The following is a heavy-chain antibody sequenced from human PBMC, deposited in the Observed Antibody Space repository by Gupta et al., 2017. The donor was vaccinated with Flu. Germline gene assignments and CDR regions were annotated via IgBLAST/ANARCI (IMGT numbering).Heavy chain of an antibody. V-gene: IGHV4-38-2*02. CDR1: GYSISSGSY. Sequence: QVQLPESGPRLVKPSETLFLTCDVSGYSISSGSYWGWIRQPPGKGLEGIGSVDHTGTTYYSPSLRRRVTIAVDTSKNQFSLKGTPVTAADTAVYYGAIEHEYGDHYSWGQGTLVAVSS. J-gene: IGHJ4*02. CDR3: AIEHEYGDHYS. CDR2: VDHTGTT. D-gene: IGHD4-17*01.